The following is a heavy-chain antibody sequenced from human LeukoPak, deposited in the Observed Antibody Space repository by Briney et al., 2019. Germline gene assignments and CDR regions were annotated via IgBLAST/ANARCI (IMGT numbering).Heavy chain of an antibody. V-gene: IGHV3-7*04. CDR1: GFXFRSYW. D-gene: IGHD3-22*01. J-gene: IGHJ4*02. Sequence: GGSLRLSCVASGFXFRSYWMSWVRQAPGKGVEWVANIKQDGSEKYYVDSVKGRFTISRDNAKNSLSLQMNSLRAEDTAVYYCARNGDYDGRGFYYFFDYWGRGTLVTVSS. CDR3: ARNGDYDGRGFYYFFDY. CDR2: IKQDGSEK.